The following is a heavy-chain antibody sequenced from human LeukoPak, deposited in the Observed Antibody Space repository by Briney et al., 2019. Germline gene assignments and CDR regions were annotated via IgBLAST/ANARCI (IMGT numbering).Heavy chain of an antibody. CDR3: AKDNIAPVVPALRLWYFDL. D-gene: IGHD2-2*01. J-gene: IGHJ2*01. CDR2: IRYDGSNK. CDR1: GFTFSSYG. V-gene: IGHV3-30*02. Sequence: GGSLRLSCAASGFTFSSYGMHWVRQAPGKGLEWVAFIRYDGSNKYYADSVKGRFTISRDNSKNTLYLQMNSLRAEDTAVYYCAKDNIAPVVPALRLWYFDLWGRGTLVTVSS.